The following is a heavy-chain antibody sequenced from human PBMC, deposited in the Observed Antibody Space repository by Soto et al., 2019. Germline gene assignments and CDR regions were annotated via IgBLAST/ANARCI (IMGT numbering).Heavy chain of an antibody. D-gene: IGHD5-18*01. V-gene: IGHV1-46*01. Sequence: ASVKVSFKASGYTFTSDYMHWVRQAPGQGLEWMGIINPSGGRTSYAQKFQGRVTMTRDTYTSTVYMELSSLRSEDTAVYYCARTHGGYHYYRGRRTLVTVSS. J-gene: IGHJ4*02. CDR3: ARTHGGYHYY. CDR1: GYTFTSDY. CDR2: INPSGGRT.